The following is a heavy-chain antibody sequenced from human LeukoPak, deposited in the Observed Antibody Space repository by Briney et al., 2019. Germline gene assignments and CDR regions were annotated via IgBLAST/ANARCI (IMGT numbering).Heavy chain of an antibody. CDR1: GGTFSSYA. V-gene: IGHV1-69*13. CDR2: IIPIFGTA. Sequence: SVKVSCKASGGTFSSYAISWVRQAPGQGLEWMGGIIPIFGTANYAQKFQGRVTITAGESTSTAYMELSSLRSEDTAVYYCARGRYFDWLQNQRLEYYYYYGMDVWGQGTTVTVSS. CDR3: ARGRYFDWLQNQRLEYYYYYGMDV. J-gene: IGHJ6*02. D-gene: IGHD3-9*01.